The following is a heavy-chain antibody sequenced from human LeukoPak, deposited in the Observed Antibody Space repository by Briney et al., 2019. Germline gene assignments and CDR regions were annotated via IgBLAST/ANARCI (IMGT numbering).Heavy chain of an antibody. D-gene: IGHD3-22*01. J-gene: IGHJ1*01. CDR3: ARTYYYDSSGFAQH. CDR2: IKQDGSEK. V-gene: IGHV3-7*01. Sequence: GGSLRLSCAASGFTFSSYWMSWVRQAPGKGLEWVANIKQDGSEKYYVDSVKGRFTISRDNAENSLYLQMNSLRAEDTAVYYCARTYYYDSSGFAQHWGQGTLVTVSS. CDR1: GFTFSSYW.